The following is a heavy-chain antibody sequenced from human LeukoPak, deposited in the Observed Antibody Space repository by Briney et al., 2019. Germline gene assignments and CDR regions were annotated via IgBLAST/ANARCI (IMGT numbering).Heavy chain of an antibody. J-gene: IGHJ4*02. D-gene: IGHD3-10*01. CDR3: ARVSMVRGVIDDFDY. Sequence: SQTLSLTCTVSGGSISSGSYYWSWIRQPAEKGLEWIGRIYTSGNTHYNPSLKSRVTISVDTSKNQFSLKLSSVTAADTAVYYCARVSMVRGVIDDFDYWGQGTLVTVSS. CDR1: GGSISSGSYY. CDR2: IYTSGNT. V-gene: IGHV4-61*02.